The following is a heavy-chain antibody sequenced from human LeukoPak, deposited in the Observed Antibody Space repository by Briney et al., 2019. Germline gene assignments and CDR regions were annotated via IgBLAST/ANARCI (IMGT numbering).Heavy chain of an antibody. CDR3: ARDQNSSGPNPADAFDI. CDR2: IIPILGIA. CDR1: GGTFSSYA. J-gene: IGHJ3*02. Sequence: SVKVSCKASGGTFSSYAISWVRQAPGQGLEWMGRIIPILGIANYAQKFQGRVTMTRDTSTSTVYMELSSLRSEDTAVYYCARDQNSSGPNPADAFDIWGQGTMVTVSS. V-gene: IGHV1-69*04. D-gene: IGHD6-19*01.